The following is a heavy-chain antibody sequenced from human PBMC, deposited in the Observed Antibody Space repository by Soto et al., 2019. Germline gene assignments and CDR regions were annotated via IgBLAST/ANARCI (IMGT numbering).Heavy chain of an antibody. CDR2: ISGSGGST. D-gene: IGHD3-3*01. CDR3: GVQGTLPLEWLPFDY. CDR1: GFTFSSYA. V-gene: IGHV3-23*01. J-gene: IGHJ4*02. Sequence: GGSLRLSCAASGFTFSSYAMSWVRQAPGKGLEWVSAISGSGGSTYYADSVKGRFTISRDNSKNTLYLQMNSLRAEDTAVYYCGVQGTLPLEWLPFDYWGQGTLVTVSS.